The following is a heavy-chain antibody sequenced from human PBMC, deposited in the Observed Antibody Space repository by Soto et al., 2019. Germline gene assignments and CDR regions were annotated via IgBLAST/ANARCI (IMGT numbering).Heavy chain of an antibody. CDR1: GGSISSGGYY. Sequence: QVQLQESGPGLVKPSQTLSLTCTVSGGSISSGGYYWSWIRQHPGKGLEWIGYIYYSGSTYYNPSLKSRVTISVDTSKNQCSLKLSSVTAADTAVYYCARVRIQLELRHPNYYYYYYMDVWGKGTTVTVSS. J-gene: IGHJ6*03. V-gene: IGHV4-31*03. CDR3: ARVRIQLELRHPNYYYYYYMDV. D-gene: IGHD1-1*01. CDR2: IYYSGST.